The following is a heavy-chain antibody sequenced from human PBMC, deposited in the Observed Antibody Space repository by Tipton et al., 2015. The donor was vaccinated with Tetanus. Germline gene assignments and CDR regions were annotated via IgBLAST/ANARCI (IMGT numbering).Heavy chain of an antibody. V-gene: IGHV1-18*01. CDR3: ARGGTMDY. CDR2: INTDKGST. J-gene: IGHJ4*02. Sequence: QVQLVQSGAEVKKPGASVKVSCKGSGYTFTNYGINWVRQAPGQGLEWMGWINTDKGSTNYAQNLQGRVIMTTDTSTLTAYMELRSLRSDDTAVYYCARGGTMDYWGQGTLVTVSA. CDR1: GYTFTNYG. D-gene: IGHD1-1*01.